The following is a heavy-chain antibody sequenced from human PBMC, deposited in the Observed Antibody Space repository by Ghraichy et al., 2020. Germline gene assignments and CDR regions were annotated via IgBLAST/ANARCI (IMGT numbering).Heavy chain of an antibody. D-gene: IGHD3-9*01. CDR3: AKDRYYDILTGYNDYYYYGMDV. CDR1: GFTFSSYA. Sequence: GGSLRLSCAASGFTFSSYAMSWVRQAPGKGLEWVSAISGSGGSTYYADSVKGRFTISRDKSKNTLYLQMNSLRAEDTAVYYCAKDRYYDILTGYNDYYYYGMDVWGQGTTVTVSS. J-gene: IGHJ6*02. CDR2: ISGSGGST. V-gene: IGHV3-23*01.